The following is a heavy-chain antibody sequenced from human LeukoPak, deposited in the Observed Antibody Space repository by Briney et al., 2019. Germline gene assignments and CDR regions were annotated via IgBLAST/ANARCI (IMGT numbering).Heavy chain of an antibody. Sequence: SVKVSCXASRVTFSSYSVSWVRQAHGQGPEWMGRIIPVFGTANYAQQFHGRVVITADESTSTVHMEMSSLRSDDTAMYYCARGPRATYYYDSSGFDGAFEVWGQGTMVTVSS. CDR3: ARGPRATYYYDSSGFDGAFEV. J-gene: IGHJ3*01. D-gene: IGHD3-22*01. CDR2: IIPVFGTA. V-gene: IGHV1-69*15. CDR1: RVTFSSYS.